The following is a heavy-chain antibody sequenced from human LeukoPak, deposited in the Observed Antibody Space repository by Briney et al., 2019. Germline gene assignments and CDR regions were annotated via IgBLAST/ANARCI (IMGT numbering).Heavy chain of an antibody. J-gene: IGHJ5*02. Sequence: PGGSLRLSSAASGFTFSSYWMSWVRQAPGKGLEWVANIKQDGSEKYYVDSVKGRFTISRDNAKNSLYLQMNSLRAEDTAVYYCARVRGSGSTGDWFDPWGQGTLVTVSS. CDR1: GFTFSSYW. CDR2: IKQDGSEK. D-gene: IGHD3-10*01. CDR3: ARVRGSGSTGDWFDP. V-gene: IGHV3-7*01.